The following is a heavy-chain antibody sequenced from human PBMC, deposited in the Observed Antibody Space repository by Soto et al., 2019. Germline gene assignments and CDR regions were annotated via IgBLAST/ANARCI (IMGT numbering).Heavy chain of an antibody. Sequence: QVKVVESGGGVVQPGRSLRLSCAASGFIFSTYGMHWVRQAPGKGLEWLAAIWYDGVNKHYADSVKGRFSNSRDNSKNKNDQQTNILRTEDTSGYDFARYQAEIVAAAIENNDQSNRCDSWSLGSLVTISS. CDR1: GFIFSTYG. D-gene: IGHD5-12*01. CDR2: IWYDGVNK. J-gene: IGHJ5*01. CDR3: ARYQAEIVAAAIENNDQSNRCDS. V-gene: IGHV3-33*03.